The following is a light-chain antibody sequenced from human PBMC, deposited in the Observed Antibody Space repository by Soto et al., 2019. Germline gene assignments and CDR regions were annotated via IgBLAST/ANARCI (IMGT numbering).Light chain of an antibody. V-gene: IGLV2-14*01. CDR2: DVS. Sequence: QSALTQPASVSGSPGQSITISCTGTSNDVGGYNYVSWYQQHPGKAPKLMIYDVSNRPSGVSNRFSGSKSGNTASLTISGLQPEDDADYYCATWDGSLPGEVFGGGTKLTVL. CDR3: ATWDGSLPGEV. J-gene: IGLJ2*01. CDR1: SNDVGGYNY.